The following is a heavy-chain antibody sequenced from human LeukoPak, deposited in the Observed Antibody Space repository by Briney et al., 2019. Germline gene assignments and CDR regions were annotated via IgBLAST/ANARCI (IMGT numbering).Heavy chain of an antibody. CDR3: ARERVGGDIVVVPAAWWFDP. J-gene: IGHJ5*02. CDR2: IYTSGST. Sequence: PSETLSLTCTVSGGSISSYYWSWIRQPAGKGLEWIGRIYTSGSTNYHPSLKSRATMSVATSKNQFSLKLSSVTAADTAVYYCARERVGGDIVVVPAAWWFDPWGQGTLVTVSS. CDR1: GGSISSYY. D-gene: IGHD2-2*01. V-gene: IGHV4-4*07.